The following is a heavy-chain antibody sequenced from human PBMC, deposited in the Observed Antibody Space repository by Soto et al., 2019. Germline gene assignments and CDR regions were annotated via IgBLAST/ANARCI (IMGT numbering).Heavy chain of an antibody. CDR3: AGSDYGDYVDH. CDR1: GGSISSYY. D-gene: IGHD4-17*01. V-gene: IGHV4-59*01. Sequence: QVQLQESGPGLVKPSETLSLTCTVSGGSISSYYWSWIRQPPGKGLEWIGYIYYSGSTNYNPSLKSRVTISVDTSKNQFSLKLSSVTAADTAVYYCAGSDYGDYVDHWGQGTLVTVSS. CDR2: IYYSGST. J-gene: IGHJ4*02.